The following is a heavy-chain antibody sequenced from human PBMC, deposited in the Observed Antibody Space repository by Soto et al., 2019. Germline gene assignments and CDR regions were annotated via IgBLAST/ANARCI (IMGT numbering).Heavy chain of an antibody. CDR1: GFIFSSFA. V-gene: IGHV3-23*01. CDR3: VKNYIQLYF. Sequence: XESLRLACAASGFIFSSFAMTWVRQAPGKGLEWVSAIVGGDGGRSFTKYYADSVKGRFTISKDNSKNMLYLEMNSLRAEDTAVYYCVKNYIQLYFGGQGTLVTVSS. CDR2: IVGGDGGRSFTK. D-gene: IGHD5-18*01. J-gene: IGHJ4*02.